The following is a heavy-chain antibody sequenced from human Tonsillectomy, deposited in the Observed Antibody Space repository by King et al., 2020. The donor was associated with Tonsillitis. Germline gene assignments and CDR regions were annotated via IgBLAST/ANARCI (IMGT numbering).Heavy chain of an antibody. J-gene: IGHJ3*02. CDR1: GGSISSYY. Sequence: VQLQESGPGLVKPSETLSLTCTVSGGSISSYYWSWIRQPPGKGLEWIGYIYYSGSTNYNPSLKSRVTISVDTSKNQFSLKLSSVTAADTAVYYCARAPQWLAPFDIWGEGTMVTVSS. V-gene: IGHV4-59*01. D-gene: IGHD6-19*01. CDR2: IYYSGST. CDR3: ARAPQWLAPFDI.